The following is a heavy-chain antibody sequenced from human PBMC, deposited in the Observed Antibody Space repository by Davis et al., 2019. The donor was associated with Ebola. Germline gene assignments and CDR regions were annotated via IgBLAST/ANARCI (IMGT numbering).Heavy chain of an antibody. V-gene: IGHV1-8*01. Sequence: ASVKVSCKASGYTFTSYDINWVRQATGQGLEWMGWMNPNSGNTGYAQKFQGRVTTTRNTSISTAYMELSSLRSEDTAVYYCARVSEIWRATTDAFDIWGQGTMVTVSS. J-gene: IGHJ3*02. D-gene: IGHD1-26*01. CDR1: GYTFTSYD. CDR3: ARVSEIWRATTDAFDI. CDR2: MNPNSGNT.